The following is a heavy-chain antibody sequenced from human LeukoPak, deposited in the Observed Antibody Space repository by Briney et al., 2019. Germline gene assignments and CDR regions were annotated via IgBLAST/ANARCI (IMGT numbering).Heavy chain of an antibody. J-gene: IGHJ4*02. CDR1: GLTLGSFW. CDR2: IHPNGGLK. V-gene: IGHV3-7*01. D-gene: IGHD2-15*01. Sequence: GGSLRLSCAASGLTLGSFWMSCVPQAPGEGLEWVVNIHPNGGLKNSVASVKGRFTISRDNAANSLYLQVNSLRAEDSAVYYCASTFPYCTSGTCALGGQGTPVTVSS. CDR3: ASTFPYCTSGTCAL.